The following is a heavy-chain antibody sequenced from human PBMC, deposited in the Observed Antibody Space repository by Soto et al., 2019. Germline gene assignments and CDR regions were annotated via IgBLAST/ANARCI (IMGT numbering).Heavy chain of an antibody. D-gene: IGHD1-1*01. Sequence: EEQLLESGGGLVQPGGSLRLSCAASGFTFSNYAMSWGRQAPGKGLEWVSAMSGGGGSPSYADSVKGRFTISRDNSKNTLYLEMNSLRAEDTAVYYCPKLRTITTGASDCWGQGTLVSVSS. J-gene: IGHJ4*02. V-gene: IGHV3-23*01. CDR1: GFTFSNYA. CDR3: PKLRTITTGASDC. CDR2: MSGGGGSP.